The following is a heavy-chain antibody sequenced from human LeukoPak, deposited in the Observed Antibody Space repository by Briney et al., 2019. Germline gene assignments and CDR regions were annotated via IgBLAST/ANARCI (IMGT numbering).Heavy chain of an antibody. CDR2: IYTSGST. CDR3: ARDRWELLGNWFDP. J-gene: IGHJ5*02. Sequence: SETLSLTCIVSGGSISRGSYYWNWIRQPAGKGLEWIGRIYTSGSTNYNPSLKSRVTMSVDTSKNQFSLKLSSVTAADTAVYYCARDRWELLGNWFDPWGQGTLVTVSS. V-gene: IGHV4-61*02. D-gene: IGHD1-26*01. CDR1: GGSISRGSYY.